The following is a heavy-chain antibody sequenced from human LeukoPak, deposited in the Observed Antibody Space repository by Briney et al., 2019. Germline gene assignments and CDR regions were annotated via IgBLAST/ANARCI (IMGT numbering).Heavy chain of an antibody. Sequence: TSETLSLTCTVSGGPISSYYWSWIRQPPGKGLEWIGYIYYSGSTNYNPSLKSRVTISVDTSKNQFSLKLSSVTAADTAVYYCASTGTMVRGVIRDYWGQGTLVTVSS. CDR3: ASTGTMVRGVIRDY. V-gene: IGHV4-59*01. CDR2: IYYSGST. CDR1: GGPISSYY. D-gene: IGHD3-10*01. J-gene: IGHJ4*02.